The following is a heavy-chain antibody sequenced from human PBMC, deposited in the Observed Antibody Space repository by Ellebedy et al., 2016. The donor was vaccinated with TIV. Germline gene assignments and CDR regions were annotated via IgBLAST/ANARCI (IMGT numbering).Heavy chain of an antibody. CDR1: GDSVSSGSHF. J-gene: IGHJ6*02. CDR3: AREGYDILTGYNSGMDV. CDR2: IYKSGTT. V-gene: IGHV4-61*01. Sequence: PGGSLRLSCTVSGDSVSSGSHFWNWIRQPPGKGLEWIGYIYKSGTTNYNPSLKSRVTMSVDMSKNQFSLSLTSVTAADTAVYFCAREGYDILTGYNSGMDVWGQGTTVTVSS. D-gene: IGHD3-9*01.